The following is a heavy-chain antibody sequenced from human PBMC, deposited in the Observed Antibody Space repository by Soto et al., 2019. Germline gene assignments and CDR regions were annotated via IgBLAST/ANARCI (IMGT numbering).Heavy chain of an antibody. D-gene: IGHD6-13*01. CDR2: IYHSGST. J-gene: IGHJ5*02. CDR1: GGSISSGGYS. V-gene: IGHV4-30-2*01. Sequence: QLQLQESGSGLVKPSQTLCLTCAVSGGSISSGGYSWSWIRQPPGKGLEWIGYIYHSGSTYYNPSLKSRATILVDRSKNQFSLKLSSVTAADTAVYYCARVIAAADTISVWFDPWGQGTLVTVSS. CDR3: ARVIAAADTISVWFDP.